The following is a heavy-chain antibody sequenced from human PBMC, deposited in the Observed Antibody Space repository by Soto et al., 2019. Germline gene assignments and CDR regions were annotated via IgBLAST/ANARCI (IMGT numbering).Heavy chain of an antibody. CDR3: ARAYYDILTGVPSDAFDI. V-gene: IGHV1-46*01. Sequence: ASVKVSCKASGYTFTSYYMHWVRQAPGQGLEWMGIINPSGGSTSYAQKFQGRVTMTRDTSTSTVCMELSSLRYEDTAVYYCARAYYDILTGVPSDAFDIWGQGTMVTVSS. CDR2: INPSGGST. J-gene: IGHJ3*02. CDR1: GYTFTSYY. D-gene: IGHD3-9*01.